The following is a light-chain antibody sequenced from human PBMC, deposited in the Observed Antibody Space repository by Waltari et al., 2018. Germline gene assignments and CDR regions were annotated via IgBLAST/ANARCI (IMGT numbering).Light chain of an antibody. V-gene: IGLV4-69*01. Sequence: QLVLTQSPSASASLGASVKLTCTLSSGHSSNVIAWLQQQPEKGPRYLRKVNRDGSHSKGDKSPDRVAGSSSGTEHYLTISSLQSEDEADYYCQTGGHGTWVFGGGTKLTVL. J-gene: IGLJ3*02. CDR1: SGHSSNV. CDR3: QTGGHGTWV. CDR2: VNRDGSH.